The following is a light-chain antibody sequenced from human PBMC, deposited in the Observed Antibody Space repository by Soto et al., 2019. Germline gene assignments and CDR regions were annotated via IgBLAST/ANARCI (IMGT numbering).Light chain of an antibody. J-gene: IGKJ1*01. V-gene: IGKV3-20*01. Sequence: EIVLTQSPGTLSLSPGERATPSCRASQSVSSSYLAWYQQKPGQAPRLLIYGASSRATGIPDRFSGSGSGTDFTLTISRLEPEDFAVYYCQQYGKTFGQGTKV. CDR1: QSVSSSY. CDR2: GAS. CDR3: QQYGKT.